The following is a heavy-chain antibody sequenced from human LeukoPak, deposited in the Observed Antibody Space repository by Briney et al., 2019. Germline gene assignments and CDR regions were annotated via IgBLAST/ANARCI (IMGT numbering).Heavy chain of an antibody. D-gene: IGHD3-3*01. CDR2: IYYSGST. CDR1: GGSISSHY. CDR3: ARTTGRFLEWSNYYYYYMDV. Sequence: SETLSLTCTVSGGSISSHYWSWIRQPPGKGLEWIGYIYYSGSTNYNPSLKSRVTISVDTSKDQFSLKLSSVTAADTAVYYCARTTGRFLEWSNYYYYYMDVWGKGTTVTVSS. V-gene: IGHV4-59*11. J-gene: IGHJ6*03.